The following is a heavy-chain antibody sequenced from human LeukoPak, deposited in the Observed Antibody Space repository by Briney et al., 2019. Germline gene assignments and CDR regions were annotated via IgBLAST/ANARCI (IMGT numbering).Heavy chain of an antibody. V-gene: IGHV4-61*02. CDR3: ARGPGDRYYYGMDV. CDR2: IYTSGST. J-gene: IGHJ6*02. D-gene: IGHD7-27*01. Sequence: SETLSLTCTVSGGSISSGSYYWSWIRQPAGKGLEWIGRIYTSGSTNYNPSLKSRVTISVDTSKNQFSLKLSSVTAADTAVYYCARGPGDRYYYGMDVWGQGTTVTVSS. CDR1: GGSISSGSYY.